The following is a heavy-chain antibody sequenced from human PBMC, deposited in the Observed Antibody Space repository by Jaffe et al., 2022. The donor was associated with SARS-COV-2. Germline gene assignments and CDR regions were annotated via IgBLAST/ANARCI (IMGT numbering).Heavy chain of an antibody. J-gene: IGHJ4*02. D-gene: IGHD3-22*01. CDR1: GGSFSGYY. CDR2: INHSGST. CDR3: ARGQEYYYDSSGYYR. Sequence: QVQLQQWGAGLLKPSETLSLTCAVYGGSFSGYYWSWIRQPPGKGLEWIGEINHSGSTNYNPSLKSRVTISVDTSKNQFSLKLSSVTAADTAVYYCARGQEYYYDSSGYYRWGQGTLVTVSS. V-gene: IGHV4-34*01.